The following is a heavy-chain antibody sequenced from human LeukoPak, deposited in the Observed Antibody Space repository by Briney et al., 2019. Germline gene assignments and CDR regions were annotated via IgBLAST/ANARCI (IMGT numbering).Heavy chain of an antibody. CDR1: GGSISSYY. J-gene: IGHJ6*03. V-gene: IGHV4-4*07. CDR2: IYTSGST. CDR3: ARDLQQWLSESQRNDYMDV. Sequence: PSETLSLTCTVSGGSISSYYWSWIRQPAGKGLEWIGRIYTSGSTNYNPSLKSRVTMSVGTSKNQFSLKLSSVTAADTAVYYCARDLQQWLSESQRNDYMDVWGKGTTVTVSS. D-gene: IGHD6-19*01.